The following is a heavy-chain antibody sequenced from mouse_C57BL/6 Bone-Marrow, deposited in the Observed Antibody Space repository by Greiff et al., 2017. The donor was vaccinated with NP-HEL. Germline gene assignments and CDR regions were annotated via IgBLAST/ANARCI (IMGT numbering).Heavy chain of an antibody. CDR1: GFTFSSYG. CDR3: ARRAYYSNYGAMDY. Sequence: EVQLQQSGGDLVKPGGSLKLSCAASGFTFSSYGMSWVRQTPDKRLEWVATISSGGSYTYYLDSVKGRFTISRDNAKNTLYLQMSSLKSEDTAMYYCARRAYYSNYGAMDYWGQGTSVTVSS. J-gene: IGHJ4*01. D-gene: IGHD2-5*01. V-gene: IGHV5-6*01. CDR2: ISSGGSYT.